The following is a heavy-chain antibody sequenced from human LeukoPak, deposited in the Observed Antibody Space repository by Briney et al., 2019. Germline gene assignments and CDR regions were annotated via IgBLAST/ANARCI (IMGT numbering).Heavy chain of an antibody. J-gene: IGHJ3*02. CDR1: GGSFSGYY. V-gene: IGHV4-34*01. CDR3: ATGDYYSDSSGFSPGHDAFEI. Sequence: SETLSLTCAVYGGSFSGYYWSWIRQPPVKGLQWIVEINHSGSTNYNPSLKSRVTISVDTSKNQFSLKLSTVTAADTPVYYCATGDYYSDSSGFSPGHDAFEIPGQRTMVTVSS. D-gene: IGHD3-22*01. CDR2: INHSGST.